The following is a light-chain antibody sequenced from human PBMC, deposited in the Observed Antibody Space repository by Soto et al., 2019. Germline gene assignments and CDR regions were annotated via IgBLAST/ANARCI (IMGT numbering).Light chain of an antibody. CDR2: KAS. CDR1: QSINSW. J-gene: IGKJ5*01. CDR3: QQRSNWPPIT. V-gene: IGKV1-5*03. Sequence: DIQMTQSPSSLSASVGDRVTITCRASQSINSWLAWYQQKPGKAHKLLIYKASSLASGVPSMFSGSGSETEITLTISSLEPADFGVYYCQQRSNWPPITFGQGTRLEIK.